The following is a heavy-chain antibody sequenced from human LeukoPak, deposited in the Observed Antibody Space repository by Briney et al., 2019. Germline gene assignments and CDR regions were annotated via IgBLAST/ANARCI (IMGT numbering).Heavy chain of an antibody. J-gene: IGHJ5*02. D-gene: IGHD2-2*01. CDR3: ARVVPAAEITNWFDP. V-gene: IGHV1-69*05. CDR2: IIPIFGTA. CDR1: GGTFSSYA. Sequence: ASVKVSCKASGGTFSSYAISWVRQAPGQGLEWMGGIIPIFGTANYAQKFQGRVTITTDESTSTAYMELSSLRSEDTAVYYCARVVPAAEITNWFDPWGQGTLVTVSS.